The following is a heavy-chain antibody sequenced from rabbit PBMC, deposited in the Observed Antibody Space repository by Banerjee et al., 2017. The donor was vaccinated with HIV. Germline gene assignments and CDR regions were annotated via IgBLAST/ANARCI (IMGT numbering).Heavy chain of an antibody. D-gene: IGHD6-1*01. CDR3: ARSDGYAHVGDAYFNL. CDR2: FDSGFDIR. Sequence: QEQLVESGGDLVKPEGSLTLTCTASGFSFSSTYWICWVRQAPGKGPEWIAYFDSGFDIRNYAKSVKGRFTISSDNAQNTVFLQMTSLTAADTATYFCARSDGYAHVGDAYFNLWGQGTLVTVS. CDR1: GFSFSSTYW. V-gene: IGHV1S45*01. J-gene: IGHJ4*01.